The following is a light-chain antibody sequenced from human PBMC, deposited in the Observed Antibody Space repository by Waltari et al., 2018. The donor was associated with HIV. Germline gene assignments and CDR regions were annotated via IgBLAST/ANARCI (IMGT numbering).Light chain of an antibody. J-gene: IGLJ6*01. CDR3: GTWDGRLSAGV. V-gene: IGLV1-51*01. CDR2: DTT. CDR1: TSNIRNNF. Sequence: QSVLTHPPSLSAAPGQRVTISSPGGTSNIRNNFLCCYFQSPGAAPKLLIYDTTKRPSGIPGRFSASKSGTSASLAITGLQPEDEGDYYCGTWDGRLSAGVFGSG.